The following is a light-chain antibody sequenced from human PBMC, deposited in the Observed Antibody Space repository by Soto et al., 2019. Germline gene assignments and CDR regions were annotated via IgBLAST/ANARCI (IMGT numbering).Light chain of an antibody. Sequence: DIQMTQSPSSLSASVGDRVTITCQASQDITNDLNWYQQKPGKAPKVLIYEASNLETGVPSRFSGSGSGIDFTITISSLQPEDIATYFCQQYDNVPLTFGGGTKVEIK. CDR2: EAS. J-gene: IGKJ4*01. CDR1: QDITND. CDR3: QQYDNVPLT. V-gene: IGKV1-33*01.